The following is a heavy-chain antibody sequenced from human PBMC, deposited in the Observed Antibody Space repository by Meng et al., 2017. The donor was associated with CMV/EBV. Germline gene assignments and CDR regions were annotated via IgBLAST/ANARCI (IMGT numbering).Heavy chain of an antibody. D-gene: IGHD1-26*01. CDR3: ARGVGGWFDP. J-gene: IGHJ5*02. CDR2: INHSGSI. CDR1: GGSFSGYY. Sequence: QVQLQQWGAVLLKPSETLALTCAVYGGSFSGYYWSWIRQPPGKGLEWIGEINHSGSINYNPSLKSRVTISVDTSKNQFSLKLSSVTAADTAVYYCARGVGGWFDPWGQGTLVTVFS. V-gene: IGHV4-34*01.